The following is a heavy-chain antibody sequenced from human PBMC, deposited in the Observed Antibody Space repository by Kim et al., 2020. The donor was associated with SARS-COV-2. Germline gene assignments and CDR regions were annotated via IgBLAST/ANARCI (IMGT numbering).Heavy chain of an antibody. CDR1: GFTFSSYG. V-gene: IGHV3-33*01. J-gene: IGHJ4*02. CDR2: IWYDGSNK. Sequence: GGSLRLSCAASGFTFSSYGMHWVRQAPGKGLEWVAVIWYDGSNKYYADSVKGRFTISRDNSKNTLYLQMNSLRAEDTAVYYCARSSPYCGGDCYSLFDYWGQGTLVTVSS. CDR3: ARSSPYCGGDCYSLFDY. D-gene: IGHD2-21*02.